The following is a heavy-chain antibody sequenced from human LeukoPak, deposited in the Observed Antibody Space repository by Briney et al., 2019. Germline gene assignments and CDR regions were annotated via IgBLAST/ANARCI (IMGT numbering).Heavy chain of an antibody. CDR2: IYYNGST. CDR3: ARGNYGDYVFGY. V-gene: IGHV4-30-4*01. CDR1: GGSISSSDYY. Sequence: SQTLSLTCAVSGGSISSSDYYWSWIRQPPGKGLEWIGYIYYNGSTYYNPSLKSRVTISVDTSKNQFSLKLSSVTAADTAVYYCARGNYGDYVFGYWGQGTLVTVSS. D-gene: IGHD4-17*01. J-gene: IGHJ4*02.